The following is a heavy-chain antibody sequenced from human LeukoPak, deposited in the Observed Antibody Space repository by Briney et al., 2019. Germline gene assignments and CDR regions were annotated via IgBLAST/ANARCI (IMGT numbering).Heavy chain of an antibody. CDR2: TYYNGRA. CDR1: GFTVSSNY. J-gene: IGHJ6*03. V-gene: IGHV4-59*02. Sequence: GSLRLSCAASGFTVSSNYMSWVRQAPGKGLEWIAYTYYNGRANYNPSLKSRVTISVDTSKNQFSLKLSSVTAADTAVYYCARVAVLMVYATWRSYYYYYMDVWGKGTTVTVSS. CDR3: ARVAVLMVYATWRSYYYYYMDV. D-gene: IGHD2-8*01.